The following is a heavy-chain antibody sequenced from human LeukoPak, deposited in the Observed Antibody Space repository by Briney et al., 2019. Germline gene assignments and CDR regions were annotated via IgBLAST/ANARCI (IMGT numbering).Heavy chain of an antibody. J-gene: IGHJ1*01. CDR3: ARLSSGRPHEYFQH. V-gene: IGHV4-59*01. D-gene: IGHD3-22*01. Sequence: PSETLSLTCTVSVGSITNYYWSWLRQPPGKGREWVGYIYFSGVTKYNPYSPSLTSRGTISADTSKNQISLKLTSVTAADTAVYYCARLSSGRPHEYFQHWGQGTLVTVSS. CDR1: VGSITNYY. CDR2: IYFSGVT.